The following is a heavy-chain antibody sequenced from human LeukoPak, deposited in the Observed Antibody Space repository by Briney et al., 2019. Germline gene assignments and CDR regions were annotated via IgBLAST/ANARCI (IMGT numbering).Heavy chain of an antibody. V-gene: IGHV5-51*01. D-gene: IGHD3-3*01. CDR2: IYPGDSDT. CDR1: GYTFPSYW. J-gene: IGHJ4*02. Sequence: GESLRISCKGSGYTFPSYWIGWVRQMPEKGLEWMGIIYPGDSDTRYSPSLQGQVTISVDTSIGTAYLQWSSLKASDTAIYYCARQNDFRLDYWGQGTLVTVSS. CDR3: ARQNDFRLDY.